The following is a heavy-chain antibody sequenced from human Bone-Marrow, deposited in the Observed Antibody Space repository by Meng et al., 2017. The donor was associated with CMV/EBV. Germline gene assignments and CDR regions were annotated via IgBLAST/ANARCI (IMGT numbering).Heavy chain of an antibody. Sequence: GESLKISCAASGFTFSDYYMSWIRQAPGKGLEWVSYISSSGSTIYYADSVKGRFTISRDNAKNSLYLQINSLRAEDTAVYYCARVATWIQLYYYYGMDVWGQGTTVTVSS. V-gene: IGHV3-11*04. D-gene: IGHD5-18*01. CDR1: GFTFSDYY. J-gene: IGHJ6*02. CDR3: ARVATWIQLYYYYGMDV. CDR2: ISSSGSTI.